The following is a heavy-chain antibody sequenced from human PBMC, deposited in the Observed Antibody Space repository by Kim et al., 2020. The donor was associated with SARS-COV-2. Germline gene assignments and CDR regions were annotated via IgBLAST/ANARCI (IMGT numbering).Heavy chain of an antibody. J-gene: IGHJ4*02. Sequence: SVKVSCKASGGTISSYAISWVRQAPGQGLEWMGGIIPIFGTANYAQKFQGRVTITADESTSTAYMELSSLRSEDTAVYYCAREEGYYGSGSYPLDYWGQGTLVTVSS. CDR3: AREEGYYGSGSYPLDY. V-gene: IGHV1-69*13. D-gene: IGHD3-10*01. CDR1: GGTISSYA. CDR2: IIPIFGTA.